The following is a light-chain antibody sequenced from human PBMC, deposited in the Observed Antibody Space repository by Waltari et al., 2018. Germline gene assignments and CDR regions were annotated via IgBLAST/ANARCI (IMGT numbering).Light chain of an antibody. CDR2: EDN. CDR3: QSYDSSNHVKMV. J-gene: IGLJ2*01. Sequence: NFMLTQPHSVSESPGKTVTISCTRSSGSIASNYVQWYQQRPGSSPTTVIYEDNQRPAGVPDRFSGSIDSSSNSASLTISGLKTEDEADYYCQSYDSSNHVKMVFGGGTKLTVL. CDR1: SGSIASNY. V-gene: IGLV6-57*01.